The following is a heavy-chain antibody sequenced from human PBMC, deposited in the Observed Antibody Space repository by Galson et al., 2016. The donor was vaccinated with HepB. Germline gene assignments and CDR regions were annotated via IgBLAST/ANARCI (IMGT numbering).Heavy chain of an antibody. CDR1: GFTFSNYA. J-gene: IGHJ5*02. Sequence: SLRLSCAASGFTFSNYAMSWVRQAPGKGLEWVSAISGSGGSPYYADSVKGRFTISRDNSKNTLYLQMNSLRVEDTALYYCAEDTRCGFYSRWVDPWGQGTLVTVSS. D-gene: IGHD3-3*01. V-gene: IGHV3-23*01. CDR2: ISGSGGSP. CDR3: AEDTRCGFYSRWVDP.